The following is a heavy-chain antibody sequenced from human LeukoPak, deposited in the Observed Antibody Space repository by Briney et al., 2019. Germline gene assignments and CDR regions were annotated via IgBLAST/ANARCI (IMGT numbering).Heavy chain of an antibody. D-gene: IGHD3-22*01. CDR3: ARRSSGPLYYYYYYMDV. Sequence: PGGSLRLSCAASGFTFSSYTMHWVRQAPGKGLEWVAVLSYDGSNKYYADSVKGRFTISRDNSKNTLYLQMNSLRAEDTAVYYCARRSSGPLYYYYYYMDVWGKGTTVTVSS. J-gene: IGHJ6*03. CDR2: LSYDGSNK. V-gene: IGHV3-30*04. CDR1: GFTFSSYT.